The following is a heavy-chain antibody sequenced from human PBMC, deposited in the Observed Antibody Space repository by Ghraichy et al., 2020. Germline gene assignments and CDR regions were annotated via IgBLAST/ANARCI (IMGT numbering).Heavy chain of an antibody. J-gene: IGHJ4*02. CDR3: ARVVDDSRESYFDY. Sequence: SETLSLTCTVSGGSISSGDYYWSWIRQPPGKGLEWIGYIYYSGSTYYNPSLKSRVTISVDTSKNQFSLKLTSVTAADTAVYYCARVVDDSRESYFDYWGQGTLVTVSS. V-gene: IGHV4-30-4*01. D-gene: IGHD3-22*01. CDR1: GGSISSGDYY. CDR2: IYYSGST.